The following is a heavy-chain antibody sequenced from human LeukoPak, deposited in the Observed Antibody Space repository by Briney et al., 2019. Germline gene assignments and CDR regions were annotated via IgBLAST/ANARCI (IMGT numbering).Heavy chain of an antibody. V-gene: IGHV4-34*01. CDR3: ARPKGYSSGWFPS. Sequence: PSETLSLTCAVYGGSFSGYYWSWIRQPPGKGLEWIGEINHSGSTNYNPSLKSRVTISVDTSKNQFSLKLSSVTAADTAVYYCARPKGYSSGWFPSWGQGTLVTVSS. J-gene: IGHJ4*02. CDR2: INHSGST. CDR1: GGSFSGYY. D-gene: IGHD6-19*01.